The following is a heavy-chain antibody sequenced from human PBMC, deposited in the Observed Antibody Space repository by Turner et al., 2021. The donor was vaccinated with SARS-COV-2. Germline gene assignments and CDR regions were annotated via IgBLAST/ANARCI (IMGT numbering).Heavy chain of an antibody. Sequence: EVQLVESGGGLVQPWGSLRLSCAASGFTFSSYWMHWVRQAPGKGLVWVSRINSDGSSTTYADSVKGRFTISRDNAKNTLYLQMNSLRAEDTAVYYCARDILEPTYGMDVWGQGTTVTVS. V-gene: IGHV3-74*01. CDR1: GFTFSSYW. J-gene: IGHJ6*02. CDR3: ARDILEPTYGMDV. CDR2: INSDGSST.